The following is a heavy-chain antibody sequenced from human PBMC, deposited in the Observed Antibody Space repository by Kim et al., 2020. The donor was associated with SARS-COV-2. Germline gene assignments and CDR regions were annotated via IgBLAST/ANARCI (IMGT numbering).Heavy chain of an antibody. J-gene: IGHJ6*02. CDR1: GFTFSSYG. CDR2: IWYDGSNK. Sequence: GGSLRLSCAASGFTFSSYGMHWVRQAPGKGLEWVAVIWYDGSNKYYADSVKGRFTISRDNSKNTLYLQMNSLRAEDTAVYYCARGYFDWLFAGGVWGQGTTVTVSS. CDR3: ARGYFDWLFAGGV. V-gene: IGHV3-33*01. D-gene: IGHD3-9*01.